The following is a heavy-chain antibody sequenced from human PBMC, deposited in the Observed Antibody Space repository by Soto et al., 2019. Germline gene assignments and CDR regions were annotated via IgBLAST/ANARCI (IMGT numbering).Heavy chain of an antibody. V-gene: IGHV4-38-2*02. D-gene: IGHD3-10*01. J-gene: IGHJ4*01. Sequence: SETLSLTCSFSVYSISSGYYWGWVRQAPGKGLEWLGSVYHNGIMFHNPSFQSRVTISVDTSKNQFSLNLRSVTAADTAVYYCAALWFGALAFNYWGHGILVTVSS. CDR2: VYHNGIM. CDR3: AALWFGALAFNY. CDR1: VYSISSGYY.